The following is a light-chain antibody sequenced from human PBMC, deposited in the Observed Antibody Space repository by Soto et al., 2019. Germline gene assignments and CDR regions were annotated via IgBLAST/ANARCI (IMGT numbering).Light chain of an antibody. V-gene: IGLV4-69*02. CDR2: VNSDGTH. CDR3: QIWGTGTQRV. CDR1: SGHSSYA. J-gene: IGLJ3*02. Sequence: QAVVTQSPSASASLGASVKLTCTLSSGHSSYAIAWHQQQPEKGPRYLMKVNSDGTHSKGDGIPDRFSGSSSGAERHLTISSLQSEDEADYYCQIWGTGTQRVFGGGTQLTVL.